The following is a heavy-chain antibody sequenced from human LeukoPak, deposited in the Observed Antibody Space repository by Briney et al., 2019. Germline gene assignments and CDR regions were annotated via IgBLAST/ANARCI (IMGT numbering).Heavy chain of an antibody. CDR3: ARVPWRRDGDYYYYYGMDV. D-gene: IGHD4-17*01. CDR2: IGTAGDT. CDR1: GFTFSSYD. V-gene: IGHV3-13*01. J-gene: IGHJ6*02. Sequence: PGGSLRLSCAASGFTFSSYDMHWVRQATGKGLEWVSAIGTAGDTYYPGSVKGRFTISRENAKNSLYLQMNSPRAGDTAVYYCARVPWRRDGDYYYYYGMDVWGQGTTVTVSS.